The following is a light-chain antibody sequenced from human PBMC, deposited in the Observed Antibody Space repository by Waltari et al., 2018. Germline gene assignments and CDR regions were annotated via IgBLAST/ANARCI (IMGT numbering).Light chain of an antibody. J-gene: IGKJ2*01. CDR2: AAS. CDR3: QQYYSTPYT. V-gene: IGKV1-NL1*01. Sequence: DIQMTQSPSSLSASVGHRVTITCRASQDIRNSLAWYQQKPGAAPKLLLYAASRLVSGVPSRFSGSGSGTDYTLTISSLQPEDFATYYCQQYYSTPYTFGQGTKLEI. CDR1: QDIRNS.